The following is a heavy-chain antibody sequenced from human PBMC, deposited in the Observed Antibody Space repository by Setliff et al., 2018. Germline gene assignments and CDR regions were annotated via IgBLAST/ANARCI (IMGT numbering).Heavy chain of an antibody. CDR1: GGPLNSYS. CDR3: AKWSAMVRGVD. CDR2: IIPVLDIT. Sequence: SVKVSCKASGGPLNSYSFSWVRQAPGQGLEWMGRIIPVLDITRYSQKFQGRVTITADKSTGIIYMELTSLRPEDTAVYYCAKWSAMVRGVDWGQGTLVTVSS. J-gene: IGHJ4*02. V-gene: IGHV1-69*02. D-gene: IGHD3-10*01.